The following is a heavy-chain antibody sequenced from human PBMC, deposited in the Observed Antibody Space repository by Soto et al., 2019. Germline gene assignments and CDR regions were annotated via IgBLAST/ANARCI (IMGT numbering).Heavy chain of an antibody. CDR3: ASRYGPSEFDH. J-gene: IGHJ4*02. CDR1: GGSISGAVQY. V-gene: IGHV4-30-4*08. D-gene: IGHD3-9*01. CDR2: IHYSGST. Sequence: SETLSLTCTVSGGSISGAVQYWSWIRQHPGKGLEWVGYIHYSGSTHYNPSLSSRVIISVDTSANQFSLRLTSVTAADTAVYYCASRYGPSEFDHWGQGSLVTVSS.